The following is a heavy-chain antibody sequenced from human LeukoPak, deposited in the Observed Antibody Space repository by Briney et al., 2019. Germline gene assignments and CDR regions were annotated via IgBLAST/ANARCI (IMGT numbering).Heavy chain of an antibody. CDR3: ASGDWFDP. CDR1: GYIFAHNG. Sequence: ASVQVSCKTSGYIFAHNGISWVRQAPGQGPEWMGWINPNGGGTNYAQKFQGWVTMTRDTSISTAYMELSRLRSDDTAVYYCASGDWFDPWGQGTLVTVSS. V-gene: IGHV1-2*04. J-gene: IGHJ5*02. CDR2: INPNGGGT.